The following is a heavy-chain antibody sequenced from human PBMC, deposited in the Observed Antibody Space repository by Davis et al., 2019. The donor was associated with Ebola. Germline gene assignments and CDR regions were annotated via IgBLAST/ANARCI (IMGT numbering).Heavy chain of an antibody. D-gene: IGHD2-2*01. J-gene: IGHJ4*02. CDR1: GFIFRNWG. CDR3: VQGTTSCKA. Sequence: PEGSLRLSCAASGFIFRNWGMTWVRQASGKGLECVAAISMRGDTTDYADSVRGRFTIARDNSNNMLYLQMNSLTVEDTGVYYCVQGTTSCKAWGQGTLVTVSS. V-gene: IGHV3-23*01. CDR2: ISMRGDTT.